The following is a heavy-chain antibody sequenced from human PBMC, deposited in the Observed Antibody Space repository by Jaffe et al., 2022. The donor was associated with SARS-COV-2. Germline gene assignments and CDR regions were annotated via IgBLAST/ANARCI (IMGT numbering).Heavy chain of an antibody. D-gene: IGHD2-15*01. CDR3: ARRSGGSGSSYYFDH. CDR1: GGSISSSSYY. Sequence: QLQLQESGPGLVKPSETLSLTCTVSGGSISSSSYYWGWIRQPPGKGLEWIGSIYYSGSTYYNPSLKSRVTISVDTSKNQFSLKLSSVTAADTAVYYCARRSGGSGSSYYFDHWGQGTLVTVSS. J-gene: IGHJ4*02. V-gene: IGHV4-39*01. CDR2: IYYSGST.